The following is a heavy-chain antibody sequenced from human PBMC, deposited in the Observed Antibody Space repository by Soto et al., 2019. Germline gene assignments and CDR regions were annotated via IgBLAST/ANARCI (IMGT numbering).Heavy chain of an antibody. Sequence: QVQLVQPGAEVKKPGASVKFSCKASGYIFTNFYIHWVRQAPGQGLEWIGIINPNVGSTNHAQNIQGRVTMTRDTSTSTVYMDLSSLRSEDTAVYYCTRGLASGDYWGQGTLITVSS. J-gene: IGHJ4*02. CDR1: GYIFTNFY. V-gene: IGHV1-46*03. D-gene: IGHD6-6*01. CDR3: TRGLASGDY. CDR2: INPNVGST.